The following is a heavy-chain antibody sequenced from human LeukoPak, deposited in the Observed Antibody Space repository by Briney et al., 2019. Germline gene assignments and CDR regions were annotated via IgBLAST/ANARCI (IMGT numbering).Heavy chain of an antibody. CDR2: ISSSGNST. Sequence: QPGGSLRLSCAASGFTFSSYAMNWVRQAPGKGLEWVSLISSSGNSTYYADSVKGRFTISRDNSKNTLYLQMNSLRAEDTAVYYCAKDPNWGVDYFDYWGQGTLVTVSS. CDR1: GFTFSSYA. V-gene: IGHV3-23*01. J-gene: IGHJ4*02. D-gene: IGHD7-27*01. CDR3: AKDPNWGVDYFDY.